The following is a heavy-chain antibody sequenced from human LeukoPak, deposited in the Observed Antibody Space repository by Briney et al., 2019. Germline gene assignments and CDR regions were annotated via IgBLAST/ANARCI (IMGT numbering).Heavy chain of an antibody. D-gene: IGHD1-26*01. Sequence: SETLSLTCTVSGGSISSGGYYWSWLRQRPGKGLEWIGYIYYSGSTYYNPSLKSRVTISVDTSKNQFSLKLSSVTAADTAVYYCARGISGSYFKGDYWGQGTLVTVSS. CDR1: GGSISSGGYY. J-gene: IGHJ4*02. CDR2: IYYSGST. CDR3: ARGISGSYFKGDY. V-gene: IGHV4-31*03.